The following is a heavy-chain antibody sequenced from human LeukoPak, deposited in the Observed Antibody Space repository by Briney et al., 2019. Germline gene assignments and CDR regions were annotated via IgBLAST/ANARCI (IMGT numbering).Heavy chain of an antibody. J-gene: IGHJ4*02. D-gene: IGHD6-13*01. CDR3: TTAGTPTYFDY. V-gene: IGHV3-15*01. Sequence: GGSLRLSCAASGFTFSNAWMSWVRQAPGKGRERVGRIKSKTDGGTTDYAAPVKGRFTISRDDSKNTLYLQMNSLKTEDTAVYYCTTAGTPTYFDYWGEASLVADSS. CDR1: GFTFSNAW. CDR2: IKSKTDGGTT.